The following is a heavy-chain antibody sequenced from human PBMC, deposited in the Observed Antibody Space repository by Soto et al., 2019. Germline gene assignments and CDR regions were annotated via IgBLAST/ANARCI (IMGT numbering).Heavy chain of an antibody. CDR3: AKGEGYCSGGSCYANYYYYYMDV. D-gene: IGHD2-15*01. CDR2: ISGSGGST. J-gene: IGHJ6*03. V-gene: IGHV3-23*01. CDR1: GFTFSSYA. Sequence: GGSLRLSCAASGFTFSSYAMSWVRQAPGKGLEWVSAISGSGGSTYYADSVKGRFTISRENSKNTLYLQMNSLRAEDTAVYYCAKGEGYCSGGSCYANYYYYYMDVWGKGTTVTVSS.